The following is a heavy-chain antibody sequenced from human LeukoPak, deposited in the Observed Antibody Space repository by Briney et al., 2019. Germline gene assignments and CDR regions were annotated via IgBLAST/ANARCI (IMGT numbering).Heavy chain of an antibody. CDR2: FSGSSGNT. CDR3: AKDLKAVAGGTFDY. Sequence: GGSLRLSCAASGFTFSSYSMNWVRQAPGKGLEWVSSFSGSSGNTYYADSVKGRFTISRDNSKNTLYLQMNSLRAEDTAVYYCAKDLKAVAGGTFDYWGQGTLVTVSS. V-gene: IGHV3-23*01. J-gene: IGHJ4*02. CDR1: GFTFSSYS. D-gene: IGHD6-19*01.